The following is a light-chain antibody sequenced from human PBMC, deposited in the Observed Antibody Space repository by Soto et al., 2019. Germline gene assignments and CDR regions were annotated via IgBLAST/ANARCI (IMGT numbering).Light chain of an antibody. J-gene: IGLJ1*01. Sequence: QSVLTQPPSASGSPGQSVTISCTRTSSDVGGYNYVSWYQHHPGKAPKLMIYEVNKRPSGVPDRFSGSKSGNTASLTVSGLQAEDETDYYCSSYAGNSKYVFGIGTKVTVL. CDR2: EVN. V-gene: IGLV2-8*01. CDR3: SSYAGNSKYV. CDR1: SSDVGGYNY.